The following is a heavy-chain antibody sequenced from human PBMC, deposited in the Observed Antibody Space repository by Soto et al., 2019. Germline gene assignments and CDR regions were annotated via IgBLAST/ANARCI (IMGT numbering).Heavy chain of an antibody. Sequence: WASVKVSCKASGGTFSSYAISWVRQAPGQGLEWMGGIIPIFGTANYAQKFQGRVTITADESTSTAYMELSSLRSEDTAVYYCARDSLAVAGRSYFDYWGQGTLVTVSS. CDR1: GGTFSSYA. V-gene: IGHV1-69*13. D-gene: IGHD6-19*01. J-gene: IGHJ4*02. CDR2: IIPIFGTA. CDR3: ARDSLAVAGRSYFDY.